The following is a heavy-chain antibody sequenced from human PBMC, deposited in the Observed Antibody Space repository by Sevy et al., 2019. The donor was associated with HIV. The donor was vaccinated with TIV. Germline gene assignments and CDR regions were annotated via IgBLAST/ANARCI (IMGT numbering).Heavy chain of an antibody. J-gene: IGHJ5*02. V-gene: IGHV4-31*03. Sequence: SETLSLTCTVSGGSISSGGYYWSWIRQHPGKGLEWIGYIYYSGSTYYNPSLKSRVTISVDTSKNQFSLKLGSVTAADTAVYYCARERRGYCSSTSCENWFDPWGQGTLVTVSS. CDR1: GGSISSGGYY. D-gene: IGHD2-2*01. CDR2: IYYSGST. CDR3: ARERRGYCSSTSCENWFDP.